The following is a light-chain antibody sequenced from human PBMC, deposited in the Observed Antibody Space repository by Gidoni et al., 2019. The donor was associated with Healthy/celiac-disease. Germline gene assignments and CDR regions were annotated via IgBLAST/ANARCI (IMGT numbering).Light chain of an antibody. V-gene: IGKV3-20*01. CDR3: QQYGSSPLT. CDR1: QSVSSSY. CDR2: GAS. Sequence: EIVLTQSPGTLFLSPGERATLSCRASQSVSSSYLAWYQQKPGQAPRLLIYGASSRATGIPNRFSGSGSGTDFTLTISRLEPEDFAVYYCQQYGSSPLTFGGGTKVEIE. J-gene: IGKJ4*01.